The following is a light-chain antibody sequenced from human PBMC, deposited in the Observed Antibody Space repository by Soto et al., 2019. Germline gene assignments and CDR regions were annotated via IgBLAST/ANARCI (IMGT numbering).Light chain of an antibody. CDR3: CSYAGSSTVV. CDR1: SSDVGSYHL. CDR2: EVS. J-gene: IGLJ1*01. V-gene: IGLV2-23*02. Sequence: QSVLTQPASVSGSPGQSITISCTGTSSDVGSYHLVSWYHHHPGKAPKLMMSEVSKRPSGVSNLFSGSKSGNSASLTISGLQADDEAEYYCCSYAGSSTVVFGTGTKLTVL.